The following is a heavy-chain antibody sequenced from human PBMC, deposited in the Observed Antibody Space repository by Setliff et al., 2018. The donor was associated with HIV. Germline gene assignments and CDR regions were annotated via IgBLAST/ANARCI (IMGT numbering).Heavy chain of an antibody. Sequence: RGESLKISCRASGYAFDNYWIGWVRQMPGKGLEWMGVIYPGDSGTRYGPSFPGQVTISADRSISTTYLQWSSLRASDTAMYYCAKAGGDSWGQGTLVTV. D-gene: IGHD3-10*01. J-gene: IGHJ5*01. CDR1: GYAFDNYW. V-gene: IGHV5-51*01. CDR3: AKAGGDS. CDR2: IYPGDSGT.